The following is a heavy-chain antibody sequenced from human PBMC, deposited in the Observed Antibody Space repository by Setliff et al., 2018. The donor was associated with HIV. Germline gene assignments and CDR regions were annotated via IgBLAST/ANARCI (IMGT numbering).Heavy chain of an antibody. V-gene: IGHV4-59*08. D-gene: IGHD3-22*01. J-gene: IGHJ4*02. Sequence: KTSETLSLTCTVSGGSIGSYYWNWIRQPPGKGLEWIGYIYYSGGTNYNPSLKSRVTISVDTSKNQFSLKLSSVTAADTAVYYCARHDSSGYWYYFDYWGQGTLVTVSS. CDR1: GGSIGSYY. CDR3: ARHDSSGYWYYFDY. CDR2: IYYSGGT.